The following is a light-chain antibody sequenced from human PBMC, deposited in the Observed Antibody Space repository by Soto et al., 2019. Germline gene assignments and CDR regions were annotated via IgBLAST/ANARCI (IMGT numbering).Light chain of an antibody. CDR2: GAS. J-gene: IGKJ1*01. CDR1: QSISSSF. V-gene: IGKV3-20*01. CDR3: QQCGSSPET. Sequence: DIVLTQSPGTLSLSPGQRATLSCRASQSISSSFLAWYQQKPGQAPRLLIYGASSRATGIPDRFSGSGSGTDFTLTISRLEPEDFAVYYCQQCGSSPETFGQGTKVGIK.